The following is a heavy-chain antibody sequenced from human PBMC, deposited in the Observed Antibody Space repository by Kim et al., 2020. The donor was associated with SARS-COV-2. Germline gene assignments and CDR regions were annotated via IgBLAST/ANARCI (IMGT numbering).Heavy chain of an antibody. J-gene: IGHJ5*02. CDR1: GGSISSSSYY. Sequence: SETLSLTCTVSGGSISSSSYYWGWIRQPPGKGLEWIGSIYYSGSTYYNPSLKSRVTISVDTSKNQFSLKLSSVTAADTAVYYCARQSITMIVVVDNWFDPWGQGTLVTVSS. CDR3: ARQSITMIVVVDNWFDP. V-gene: IGHV4-39*01. CDR2: IYYSGST. D-gene: IGHD3-22*01.